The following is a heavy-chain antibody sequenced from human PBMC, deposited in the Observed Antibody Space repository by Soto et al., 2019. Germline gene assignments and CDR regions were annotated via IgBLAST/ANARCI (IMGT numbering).Heavy chain of an antibody. CDR3: AREMATIRGVYFDY. V-gene: IGHV1-46*01. CDR1: GYTFSNYY. J-gene: IGHJ4*02. CDR2: LDPTNGRT. D-gene: IGHD3-16*01. Sequence: QVQLVQSGAEVKKPGASVKVSCKASGYTFSNYYMHWVRQAPGQGLGWMGILDPTNGRTKYAQKFQGKVTMTRDTSTNTVNMDLSSLRSEDTAVYYCAREMATIRGVYFDYWGQGTLVTVSS.